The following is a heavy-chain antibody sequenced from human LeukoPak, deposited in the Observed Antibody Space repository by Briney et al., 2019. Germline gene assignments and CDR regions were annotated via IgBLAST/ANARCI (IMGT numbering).Heavy chain of an antibody. CDR3: ARDTRSYDTSGYYYFDY. CDR2: IYSDGTT. V-gene: IGHV4-59*01. J-gene: IGHJ4*02. D-gene: IGHD3-22*01. Sequence: WETLSLTCSVSSASTTSYYWNWIRQAPGKGLEWIGYIYSDGTTSYSPSLRSRVTISIDTSRNQFSLKLSSVTAADAAVYYCARDTRSYDTSGYYYFDYWGQGALVTVSS. CDR1: SASTTSYY.